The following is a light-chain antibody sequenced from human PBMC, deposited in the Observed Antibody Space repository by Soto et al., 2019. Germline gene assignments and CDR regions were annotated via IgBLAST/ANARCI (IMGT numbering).Light chain of an antibody. J-gene: IGKJ1*01. V-gene: IGKV3-15*01. CDR1: ESVTSN. CDR2: GAS. CDR3: QQYNNWPPAT. Sequence: EIVMAQSPATLSVSPGERATLSCRASESVTSNLAWYQQKPGQAPRLLIYGASTGATGIPARFSGSGSGTEFTLTISSLQSEDFAVYSCQQYNNWPPATFGQGTKVDIK.